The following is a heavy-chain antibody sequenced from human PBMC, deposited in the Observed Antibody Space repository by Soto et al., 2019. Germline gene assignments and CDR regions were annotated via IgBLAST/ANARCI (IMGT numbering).Heavy chain of an antibody. J-gene: IGHJ6*02. CDR2: ISASGGST. CDR1: GFTLSSYA. D-gene: IGHD2-2*01. Sequence: EVHLLESGGGLVQPGGSLRLSCAASGFTLSSYAMTWVRQAPGKGLEWVSGISASGGSTYYADSVKGRFTISRDSSKNTLYLQMISLRAEDTAVYHCAKGYCSSSSCEKFNPFRVKYYYNGMDVWGQGTTVTVSS. V-gene: IGHV3-23*01. CDR3: AKGYCSSSSCEKFNPFRVKYYYNGMDV.